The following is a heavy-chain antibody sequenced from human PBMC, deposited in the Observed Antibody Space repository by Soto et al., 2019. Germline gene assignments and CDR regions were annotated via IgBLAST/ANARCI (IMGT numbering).Heavy chain of an antibody. CDR2: IYYSGST. CDR3: VRHGYSGYDWEHNWFDP. V-gene: IGHV4-59*08. J-gene: IGHJ5*02. Sequence: PSETLSLTCTVSGGSISSYYWSWIRQPPGKGLEWIGYIYYSGSTNYNPSLKSRVTISVDTSKNQFSLKLSSLTAADTAMYYFVRHGYSGYDWEHNWFDPWGQGTLVTVSS. D-gene: IGHD5-12*01. CDR1: GGSISSYY.